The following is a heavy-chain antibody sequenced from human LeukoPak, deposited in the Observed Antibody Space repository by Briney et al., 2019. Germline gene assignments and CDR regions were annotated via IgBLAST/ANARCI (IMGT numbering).Heavy chain of an antibody. CDR1: GFTFSSYG. Sequence: GRSLRLSCAASGFTFSSYGMHWVRQAPGKGLEWVAVISYDGSNKYYADSVKGRFTISRDNSKNTLYLQMNSLRAEDTAVYYCAKDRRGTYYYLDYWGQGTLVTVSS. CDR2: ISYDGSNK. J-gene: IGHJ4*02. CDR3: AKDRRGTYYYLDY. D-gene: IGHD3-10*01. V-gene: IGHV3-30*18.